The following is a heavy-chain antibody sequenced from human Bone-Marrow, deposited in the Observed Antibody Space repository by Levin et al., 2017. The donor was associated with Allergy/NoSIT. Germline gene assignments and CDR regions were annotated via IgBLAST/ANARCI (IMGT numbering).Heavy chain of an antibody. Sequence: TGESLKISCAASGLTFSNAWMSWVRQAPGKGLEWVGRIKSNTYGGTAEYGAAVKDRFTISRDDSKNTLYLQMNSLTSEDTAVYYCSTDDLRWPFWGQGTMVTVSS. CDR1: GLTFSNAW. V-gene: IGHV3-15*01. CDR3: STDDLRWPF. D-gene: IGHD4-23*01. CDR2: IKSNTYGGTA. J-gene: IGHJ3*01.